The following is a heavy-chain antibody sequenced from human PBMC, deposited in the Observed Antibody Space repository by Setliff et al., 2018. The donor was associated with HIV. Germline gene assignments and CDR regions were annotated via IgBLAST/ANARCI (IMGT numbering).Heavy chain of an antibody. CDR3: ARASGDTSKFVNYYYYYMDV. Sequence: SETLSLTCAVCGGSFSGNYWSWIRQPPGKGLEWIGDINHGGSTNYNPSLKSRVTISVDMSKNQISLKLSSVTAADTAVYYCARASGDTSKFVNYYYYYMDVWGKGTTVTVSS. CDR1: GGSFSGNY. CDR2: INHGGST. D-gene: IGHD6-19*01. V-gene: IGHV4-34*01. J-gene: IGHJ6*03.